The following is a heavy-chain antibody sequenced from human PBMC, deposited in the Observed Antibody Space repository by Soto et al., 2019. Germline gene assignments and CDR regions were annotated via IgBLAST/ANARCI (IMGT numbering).Heavy chain of an antibody. Sequence: EVQLLESGGGLVQPGGSLRLSCAASGFTFSSYAMSWVRQAPGKGLEWVSAISGSGGSTYYADSVKGRFTISRDNSKNTLYLQMNSLRAEDTAVYYCAKAHGVNWNDGGSFLDYWGQGTLVTVSS. D-gene: IGHD1-1*01. J-gene: IGHJ4*02. CDR2: ISGSGGST. CDR1: GFTFSSYA. V-gene: IGHV3-23*01. CDR3: AKAHGVNWNDGGSFLDY.